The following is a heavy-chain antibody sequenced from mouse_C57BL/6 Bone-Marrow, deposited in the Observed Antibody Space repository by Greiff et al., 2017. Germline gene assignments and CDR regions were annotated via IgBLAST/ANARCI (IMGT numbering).Heavy chain of an antibody. J-gene: IGHJ1*03. CDR3: TTRWDVWYFDV. D-gene: IGHD4-1*01. CDR1: GFNIKDDY. V-gene: IGHV14-4*01. CDR2: IDPENGDT. Sequence: EVQLQQSGAELVRPGASVKLSCTASGFNIKDDYMHWVKPRPEQGLEWIGWIDPENGDTEYASKFQGKATITADTSSNTAYLQLSSLTSEDTAVYYCTTRWDVWYFDVWGTGTTVTVSS.